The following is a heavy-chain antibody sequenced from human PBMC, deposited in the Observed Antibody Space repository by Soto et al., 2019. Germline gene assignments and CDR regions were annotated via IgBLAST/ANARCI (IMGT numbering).Heavy chain of an antibody. Sequence: GGSLRLSCAVSGFTFSDHYMDWVRQAPGKGLEWVGRTRNKANSYTTEYAASVKGRFTISRDDSRNSLYLQMNSLKTEDTAVYYCARDSGGSYSDLDYWGQGTLVTVSS. V-gene: IGHV3-72*01. J-gene: IGHJ4*02. CDR3: ARDSGGSYSDLDY. CDR2: TRNKANSYTT. CDR1: GFTFSDHY. D-gene: IGHD1-26*01.